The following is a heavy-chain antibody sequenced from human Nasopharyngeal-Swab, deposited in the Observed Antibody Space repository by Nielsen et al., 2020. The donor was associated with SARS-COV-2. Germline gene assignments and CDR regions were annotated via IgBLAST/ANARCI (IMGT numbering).Heavy chain of an antibody. Sequence: GGSLRLSCAASGFTFSTYSMIWVRQAPAKGLEWVSWISSSVSYIYYADSVKGRFTISRDNAKDSLYLQMNSLRAEDTAIYYCARDRSGFGFDFWGQGALVTVSP. V-gene: IGHV3-21*01. D-gene: IGHD3-3*01. J-gene: IGHJ4*02. CDR3: ARDRSGFGFDF. CDR1: GFTFSTYS. CDR2: ISSSVSYI.